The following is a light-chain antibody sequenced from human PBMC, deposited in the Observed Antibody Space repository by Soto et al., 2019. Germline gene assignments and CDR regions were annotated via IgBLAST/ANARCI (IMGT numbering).Light chain of an antibody. Sequence: QSALTQHASVSGSPGQSITISCNGTSSDIGSYNLVSWYQQHPGKAPKLMIYEGSKRPSGVSNRFSGSKSGNTASLTISGLQAEDEADYYCCSSAGSGTIFGGGTKVTVL. CDR2: EGS. J-gene: IGLJ2*01. V-gene: IGLV2-23*01. CDR1: SSDIGSYNL. CDR3: CSSAGSGTI.